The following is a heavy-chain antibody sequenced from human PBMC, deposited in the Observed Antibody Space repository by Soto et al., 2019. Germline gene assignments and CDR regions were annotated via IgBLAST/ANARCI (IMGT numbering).Heavy chain of an antibody. J-gene: IGHJ4*02. CDR3: AIVRVADSPLDH. Sequence: GGSLRLSCVVSGFIFSNYGMHWVRQAPGKGLEWVAFISYDGSDILYADSVKGRFTISRDNSKSTLFLHMNRPTAEDTAIYFCAIVRVADSPLDHWGQGPLVAVSS. CDR2: ISYDGSDI. V-gene: IGHV3-30*02. D-gene: IGHD3-10*02. CDR1: GFIFSNYG.